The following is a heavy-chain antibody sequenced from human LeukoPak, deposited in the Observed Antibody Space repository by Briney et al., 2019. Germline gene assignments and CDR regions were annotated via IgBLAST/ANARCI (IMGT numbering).Heavy chain of an antibody. CDR3: ATVPRAIFGHYMDV. V-gene: IGHV1-24*01. J-gene: IGHJ6*03. CDR2: FDPEDGET. D-gene: IGHD3-3*01. Sequence: ASVKVSSKVSGYTLTELSMHWVRQAPGKGLEWMGGFDPEDGETIYAQKFQGRVTMTEDTSTDTAYMELSSLRSEDTAVYYCATVPRAIFGHYMDVWGKGTTVTVSS. CDR1: GYTLTELS.